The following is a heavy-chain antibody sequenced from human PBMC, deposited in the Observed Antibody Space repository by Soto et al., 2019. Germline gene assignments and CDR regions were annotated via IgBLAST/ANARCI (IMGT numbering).Heavy chain of an antibody. CDR2: IYYSGST. D-gene: IGHD3-10*01. V-gene: IGHV4-59*01. J-gene: IGHJ5*02. CDR1: GGSISSYY. Sequence: PSETLSLTCTVSGGSISSYYWSWIRQPPGKGLEWIGYIYYSGSTNYNPSLKSRVTISVDTSKNQFSLKLSSVTAADTAVYYCARDFGRGMTMVRGVIRWGNWFDPWGQGTLVTVSS. CDR3: ARDFGRGMTMVRGVIRWGNWFDP.